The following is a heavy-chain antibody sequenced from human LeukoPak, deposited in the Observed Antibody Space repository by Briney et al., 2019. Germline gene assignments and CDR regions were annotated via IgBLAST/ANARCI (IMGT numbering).Heavy chain of an antibody. J-gene: IGHJ4*02. CDR2: IFYSGNT. D-gene: IGHD1-26*01. CDR1: GVSISSDY. CDR3: ARLASITGSDYPDD. Sequence: SETLSLTCTVSGVSISSDYWIWIRQPPGKGLEWIGYIFYSGNTIYNPSLRSRVTISADTSKNHFSLRLRSVTAADTAVYYCARLASITGSDYPDDWGQGTLVTVSS. V-gene: IGHV4-59*08.